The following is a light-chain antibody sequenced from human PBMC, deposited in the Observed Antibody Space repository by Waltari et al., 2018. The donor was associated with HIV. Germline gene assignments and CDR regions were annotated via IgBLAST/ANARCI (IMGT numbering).Light chain of an antibody. J-gene: IGLJ2*01. CDR1: TINYNS. CDR2: EGT. Sequence: QSALTQPASVSGSPGQSVTISCTGPTINYNSVSWYQQHPAKAPKLIIFEGTYRPSGVSHRFAGSKSGNTASLTISGRQGEDESHYYCSSYTASGSVIFGGGTNLTVL. CDR3: SSYTASGSVI. V-gene: IGLV2-14*03.